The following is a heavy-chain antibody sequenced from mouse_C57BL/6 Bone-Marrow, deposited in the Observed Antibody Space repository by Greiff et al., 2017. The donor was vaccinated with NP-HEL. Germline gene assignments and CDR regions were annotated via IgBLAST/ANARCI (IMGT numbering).Heavy chain of an antibody. CDR3: ARRRDYYGSSYGYAMDY. CDR2: IDPSDSYT. D-gene: IGHD1-1*01. J-gene: IGHJ4*01. Sequence: VQLQQPGAELVRPGTSVKLSCKASGYTFTSYWMHWVKQRPGQGLEWIGVIDPSDSYTNYNQKFKGKATLTVDTSSSTAYMQLSILTSEDSAVYYCARRRDYYGSSYGYAMDYWGQGTSVTVSS. CDR1: GYTFTSYW. V-gene: IGHV1-59*01.